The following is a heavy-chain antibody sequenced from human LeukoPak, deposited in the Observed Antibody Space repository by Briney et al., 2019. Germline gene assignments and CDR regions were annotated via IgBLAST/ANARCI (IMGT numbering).Heavy chain of an antibody. D-gene: IGHD3-22*01. Sequence: SETLSLTCTVSGGSISSSSYYWGWIRQPPRKGLEWIGSIYYSGSTYYNPSLKSRVTISVDTSKSQFSLKLSSVTAADTAVYYCARSYDSSGYYPYYYYYMDVWGKGTTVTVSS. CDR1: GGSISSSSYY. V-gene: IGHV4-39*01. CDR3: ARSYDSSGYYPYYYYYMDV. CDR2: IYYSGST. J-gene: IGHJ6*03.